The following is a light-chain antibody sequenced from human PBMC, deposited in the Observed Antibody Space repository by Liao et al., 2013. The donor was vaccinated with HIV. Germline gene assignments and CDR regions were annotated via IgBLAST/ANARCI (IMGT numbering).Light chain of an antibody. CDR1: NLGDKY. V-gene: IGLV3-1*01. Sequence: SYELTQPPSVSVSPGQTASITCSGDNLGDKYACWYQQRPGQSPVLVMYQDNKRPSGIPERFSGSNSGNTATLTISGTQAMDEADYYCQAWDTSTHVFGTGTKVTVL. CDR3: QAWDTSTHV. CDR2: QDN. J-gene: IGLJ1*01.